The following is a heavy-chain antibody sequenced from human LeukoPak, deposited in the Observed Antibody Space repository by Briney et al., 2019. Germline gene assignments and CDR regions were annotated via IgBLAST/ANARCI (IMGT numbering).Heavy chain of an antibody. CDR3: ARDGVMGSGYCSGGSCLRGY. J-gene: IGHJ4*02. CDR1: GFTFDDYG. Sequence: GGSLRLSCAASGFTFDDYGMSWVRQVPGKGLEWVSGINWNGGSTGYVDSVKGRFTISRDSAKSSLYLQMNSLRAEDTAVYYCARDGVMGSGYCSGGSCLRGYWGQGTLVTVSS. CDR2: INWNGGST. D-gene: IGHD2-15*01. V-gene: IGHV3-20*04.